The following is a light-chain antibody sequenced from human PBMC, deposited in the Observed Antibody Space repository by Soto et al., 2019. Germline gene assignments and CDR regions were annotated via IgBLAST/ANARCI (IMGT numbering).Light chain of an antibody. CDR1: RSDVGAYNY. J-gene: IGLJ1*01. V-gene: IGLV2-14*01. CDR3: NSLTSRVTFV. Sequence: QSALTQPASVSGSPGQSIAISCTGTRSDVGAYNYVSWYQQHPGKAPKLMISEVTNRPSGVSDRFSGSKSGNTASLTISGLQAEDEADYYCNSLTSRVTFVFGTGTKLTVL. CDR2: EVT.